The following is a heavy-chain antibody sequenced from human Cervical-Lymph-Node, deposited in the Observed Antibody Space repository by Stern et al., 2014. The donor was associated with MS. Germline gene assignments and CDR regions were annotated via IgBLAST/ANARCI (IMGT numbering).Heavy chain of an antibody. D-gene: IGHD2-8*01. Sequence: VQLVESGGAVVQPGRSLRLSCAASGFTFSSYGMHWVRQAPGKGLEWGTVISYDGNHKYYAASVKGRFTISRDNSKNTLHLQMNSVTSDDTAIYYCARDYEDTSMLFDHWGQGTLVTVSS. CDR2: ISYDGNHK. V-gene: IGHV3-30*03. J-gene: IGHJ4*02. CDR1: GFTFSSYG. CDR3: ARDYEDTSMLFDH.